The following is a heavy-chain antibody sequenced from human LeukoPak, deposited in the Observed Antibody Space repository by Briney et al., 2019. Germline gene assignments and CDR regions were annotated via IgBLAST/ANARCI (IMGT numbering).Heavy chain of an antibody. J-gene: IGHJ4*02. CDR2: ISAYNGNT. D-gene: IGHD3-3*01. V-gene: IGHV1-18*01. CDR1: GGILSGYG. CDR3: ARALIYDFWSGFDY. Sequence: ASVTVSCKASGGILSGYGITWVRQAPGQGLEWMGWISAYNGNTNYAQKLQGRVTMTTDTSTSTAYMELRSLRSDDTAVYYCARALIYDFWSGFDYWGQGTLVTVSS.